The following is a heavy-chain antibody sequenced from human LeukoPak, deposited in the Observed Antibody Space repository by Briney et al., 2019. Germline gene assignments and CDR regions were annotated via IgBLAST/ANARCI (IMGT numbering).Heavy chain of an antibody. CDR1: GVSISSSDYY. V-gene: IGHV4-39*01. Sequence: PSETLSLTCTVSGVSISSSDYYWGWIRQPPGKGLEWIGSIYYSGSTYYNPSLKSRVTISIDTSMNQFSLKLSSVTAADTAVYYCARHVSGSFRLHWFDPWGQGTLVTVSS. CDR2: IYYSGST. J-gene: IGHJ5*02. D-gene: IGHD1-26*01. CDR3: ARHVSGSFRLHWFDP.